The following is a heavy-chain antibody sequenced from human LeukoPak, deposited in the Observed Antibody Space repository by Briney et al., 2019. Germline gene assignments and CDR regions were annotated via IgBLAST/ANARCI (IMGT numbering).Heavy chain of an antibody. J-gene: IGHJ6*03. V-gene: IGHV3-30*03. CDR3: ARGQGYESYYYMDV. CDR1: GFSFTSYN. Sequence: GGSLRLSCAASGFSFTSYNFHWVRQAPGKGLKWLGFISYDGNIKYEDSVKGRFTISRDNSKNTLYLQMNNLRPEDTAVFYCARGQGYESYYYMDVWGKGTTVSVSS. D-gene: IGHD2-2*01. CDR2: ISYDGNIK.